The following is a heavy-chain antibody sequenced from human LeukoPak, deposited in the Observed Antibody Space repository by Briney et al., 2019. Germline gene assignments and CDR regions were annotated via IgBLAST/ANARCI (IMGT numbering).Heavy chain of an antibody. V-gene: IGHV3-30*04. D-gene: IGHD2-15*01. Sequence: GSLRLSCAASGFTFSSYAMHWVRQAPGKGLEWVAVISYDGSNKYYADSVKGRFTISRDNSKNTLYLQMNSLRAEDTAVYYCARALYCSGGSCYSSETNWFDHWGQGTLVTVSS. CDR1: GFTFSSYA. CDR2: ISYDGSNK. J-gene: IGHJ5*02. CDR3: ARALYCSGGSCYSSETNWFDH.